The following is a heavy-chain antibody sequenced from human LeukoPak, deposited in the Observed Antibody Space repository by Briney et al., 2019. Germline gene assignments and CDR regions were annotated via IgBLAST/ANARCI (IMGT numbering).Heavy chain of an antibody. CDR3: ARSRPYLYDYLWGSYRYTLDY. CDR1: GGSFSGYY. CDR2: INHSGST. Sequence: SETLSLTCAVYGGSFSGYYWSWIRQPPGKGLEWIGEINHSGSTNYNPSLKSRVTISVDTSKNQFSLKLSSVTAADTAVYYCARSRPYLYDYLWGSYRYTLDYWGQGTLVTVSS. D-gene: IGHD3-16*02. V-gene: IGHV4-34*01. J-gene: IGHJ4*02.